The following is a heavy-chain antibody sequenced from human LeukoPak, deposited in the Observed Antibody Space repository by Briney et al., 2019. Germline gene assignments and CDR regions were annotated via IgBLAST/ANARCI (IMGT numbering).Heavy chain of an antibody. J-gene: IGHJ4*02. Sequence: GRSLRLSCAASGFTFSSYGMHWVRQAPGKGLEWVAVIWYDGSNKYYADSVKGRFTISRDNSKNTLYLQMNSLRAEDTAVYYCARDSEVGATSFDYWGQGTLVTVSS. CDR1: GFTFSSYG. D-gene: IGHD1-26*01. V-gene: IGHV3-33*08. CDR3: ARDSEVGATSFDY. CDR2: IWYDGSNK.